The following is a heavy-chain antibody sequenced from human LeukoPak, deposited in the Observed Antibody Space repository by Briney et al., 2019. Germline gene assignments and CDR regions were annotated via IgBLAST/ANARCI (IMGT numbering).Heavy chain of an antibody. J-gene: IGHJ3*02. Sequence: GASVKVSCKASGYTFTSYDINWVRQATGQGLEWRGWMNPNSGNTGYAQKFQGRVTLTRNTSISTAYMELSSLRSEDTAVYYCAIGQQLVRGAFDIWGQGTMVTVSS. D-gene: IGHD6-13*01. CDR3: AIGQQLVRGAFDI. CDR2: MNPNSGNT. CDR1: GYTFTSYD. V-gene: IGHV1-8*01.